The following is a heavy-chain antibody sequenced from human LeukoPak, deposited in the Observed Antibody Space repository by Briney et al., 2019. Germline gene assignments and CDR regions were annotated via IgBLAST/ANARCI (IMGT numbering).Heavy chain of an antibody. CDR3: ARGVLEWSSDYYYYMDV. CDR1: GYTFTSYY. J-gene: IGHJ6*03. Sequence: ASVKVSCKASGYTFTSYYMHWVRQAPGQGLEWMGTINPSGGSTSYAQKFQGRVTMTRDTSTSTVYMELSSLRSEDTAVYYCARGVLEWSSDYYYYMDVWGKGTTVTVSS. V-gene: IGHV1-46*03. D-gene: IGHD3-3*01. CDR2: INPSGGST.